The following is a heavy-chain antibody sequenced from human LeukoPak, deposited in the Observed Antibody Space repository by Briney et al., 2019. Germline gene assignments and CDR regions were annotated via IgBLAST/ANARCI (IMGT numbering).Heavy chain of an antibody. CDR3: ARGRHTNNKVESFDV. V-gene: IGHV5-51*01. D-gene: IGHD1/OR15-1a*01. CDR1: GYSFPNYW. J-gene: IGHJ3*01. CDR2: IYPDDSDS. Sequence: GESLKISCKGSGYSFPNYWIGWVRQMPGKGLEWMGAIYPDDSDSRYSPSFQGQVTISADKSISTAYLQWSSLKASDSAMFYCARGRHTNNKVESFDVWGQGTLVTVSS.